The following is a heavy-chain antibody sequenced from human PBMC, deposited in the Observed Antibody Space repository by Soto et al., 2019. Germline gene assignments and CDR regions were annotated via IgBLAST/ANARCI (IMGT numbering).Heavy chain of an antibody. V-gene: IGHV6-1*01. CDR1: GDSVSSNSAA. Sequence: SQTLSLTCAISGDSVSSNSAAWNWIRQSPSRGLEWLGRTYYRSKWYNDYAVSGKSRITINPDTSKNQFSLQLNSVTPEDTAVYYCAREFFPEATSGNWFDPWGQGTLVTVSS. CDR3: AREFFPEATSGNWFDP. J-gene: IGHJ5*02. D-gene: IGHD1-26*01. CDR2: TYYRSKWYN.